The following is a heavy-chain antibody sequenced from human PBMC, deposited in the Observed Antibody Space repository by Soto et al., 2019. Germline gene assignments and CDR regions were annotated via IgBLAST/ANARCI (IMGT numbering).Heavy chain of an antibody. D-gene: IGHD3-22*01. Sequence: PSQTLSLTCAISGDSVSSNTAAWNWIRQSPSRGLEWLGRTYYRSKWYNDYAVSVKSRITINPDTSKNQFSLHLNSVTPEDTAVYYCASPYYHDSSGYYSAFDILGQGKMVTGS. V-gene: IGHV6-1*01. CDR1: GDSVSSNTAA. CDR2: TYYRSKWYN. J-gene: IGHJ3*02. CDR3: ASPYYHDSSGYYSAFDI.